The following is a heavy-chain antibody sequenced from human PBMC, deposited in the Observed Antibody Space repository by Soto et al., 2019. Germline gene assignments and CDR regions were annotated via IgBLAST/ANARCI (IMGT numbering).Heavy chain of an antibody. CDR1: GYTFSSYS. CDR3: ARDNGYYDF. Sequence: QLQMVQSGAEVKQPGASVKISCKTSGYTFSSYSINWVGQAPGQGLEWMAWISTTSGNTHYAERVQGIFTVTLDKSARTAFMEMWGLTSDDTAVYFCARDNGYYDFWGQGTLVTVSS. J-gene: IGHJ4*02. CDR2: ISTTSGNT. D-gene: IGHD2-8*01. V-gene: IGHV1-18*01.